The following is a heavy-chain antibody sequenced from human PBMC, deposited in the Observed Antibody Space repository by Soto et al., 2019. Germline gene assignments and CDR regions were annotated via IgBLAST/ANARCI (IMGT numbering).Heavy chain of an antibody. D-gene: IGHD3-22*01. CDR2: IKQDGSEI. V-gene: IGHV3-7*05. CDR1: GFTLSSHW. J-gene: IGHJ4*02. Sequence: EVQLEDSGGGLVQPGGSLRLSCVASGFTLSSHWMSWVRQAPGKGLEWVANIKQDGSEIYYLDSVKGRFTISRDNAKNSVYLQMNSLRAADTAVYYCARISGYYYDRSGYYSFDYWGQGTLVTVSS. CDR3: ARISGYYYDRSGYYSFDY.